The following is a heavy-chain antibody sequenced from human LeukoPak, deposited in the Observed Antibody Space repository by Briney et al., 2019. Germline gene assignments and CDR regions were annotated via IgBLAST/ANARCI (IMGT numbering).Heavy chain of an antibody. J-gene: IGHJ6*03. Sequence: SETLSLTCAVYVCCFSQYNWNWSRQPPGKGLEWIGEINHSGSTNYNPYLKSRVTISVDTSKNQFSLKLSSVTAADTAVYYCARLRVAMVRGVIRSYYYYYMDVWGKGTTVTVSS. CDR2: INHSGST. CDR3: ARLRVAMVRGVIRSYYYYYMDV. CDR1: VCCFSQYN. V-gene: IGHV4-34*01. D-gene: IGHD3-10*01.